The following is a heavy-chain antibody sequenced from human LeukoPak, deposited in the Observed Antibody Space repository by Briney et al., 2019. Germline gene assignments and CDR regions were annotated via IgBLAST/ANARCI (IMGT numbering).Heavy chain of an antibody. J-gene: IGHJ4*02. V-gene: IGHV3-48*03. CDR2: ISSSGSTI. D-gene: IGHD3-22*01. CDR1: GFTFSSYE. CDR3: ARDPDTYYYDSSGYCSGDDY. Sequence: GGSLSLSCAASGFTFSSYEMNWVRQAPGKGLEWVSYISSSGSTIYYADSVKGRFTISRDNAKHSLYMQMNSLRAEDTAVYYCARDPDTYYYDSSGYCSGDDYWGQGTLVTVSS.